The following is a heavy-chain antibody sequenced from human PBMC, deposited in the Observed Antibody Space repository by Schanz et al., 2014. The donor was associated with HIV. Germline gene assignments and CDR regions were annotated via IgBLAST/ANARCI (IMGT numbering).Heavy chain of an antibody. V-gene: IGHV3-23*01. CDR1: GFTFSSYT. CDR3: ANLVVAATDDAFDI. D-gene: IGHD2-15*01. CDR2: ISGSGGST. J-gene: IGHJ3*02. Sequence: EVQLLESGGGLVQPGGSLRLSCAASGFTFSSYTMSWVRQAAGKGLEWVSVISGSGGSTYYVDSVKGRFTISRDNSKNTLYLQMNSLRAEDTAVYYCANLVVAATDDAFDIWGQGTMVTVSS.